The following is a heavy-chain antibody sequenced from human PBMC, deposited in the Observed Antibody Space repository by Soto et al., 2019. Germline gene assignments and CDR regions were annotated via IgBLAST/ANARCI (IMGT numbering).Heavy chain of an antibody. Sequence: GGSLRLSCAASGFTFSSYAMSWVRQAPGKGLEWVSAISGSGGSTYYADSVKGRFTISRDNSKNTLYLQMNSLRAEDTAVYYCAKDGITRIVVVITYYFDYWGQGTLVTVSS. D-gene: IGHD3-22*01. CDR3: AKDGITRIVVVITYYFDY. V-gene: IGHV3-23*01. CDR2: ISGSGGST. CDR1: GFTFSSYA. J-gene: IGHJ4*02.